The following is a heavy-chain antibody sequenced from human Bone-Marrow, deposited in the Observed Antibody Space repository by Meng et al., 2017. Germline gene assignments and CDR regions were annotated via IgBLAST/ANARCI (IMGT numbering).Heavy chain of an antibody. CDR3: ARVAYRWGGDCSYFDY. CDR1: GGSFSGFY. V-gene: IGHV4-34*01. Sequence: QVQLRQWGAGLLKPSETLSLTCAVYGGSFSGFYWNWFRQPPGKGLEWIGEINHSGSTNYNPSLKSRVTISVDTSKNQFSLKLSSVTAADTAVYYCARVAYRWGGDCSYFDYWGQGTLVTVSS. CDR2: INHSGST. D-gene: IGHD2-21*02. J-gene: IGHJ4*02.